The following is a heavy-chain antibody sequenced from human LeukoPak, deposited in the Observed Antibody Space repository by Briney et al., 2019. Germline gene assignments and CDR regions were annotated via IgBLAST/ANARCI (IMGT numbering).Heavy chain of an antibody. Sequence: PSGTLSLTCAVSGGSISSSNWWGWVRQPPGKGLEWIGEIYHSGSTNYNPSLKGRVTISVDKSKNQFSLKLSSVTAADTAVYYCAREGNRGIGPMDVWGKGTTVTVSS. J-gene: IGHJ6*04. CDR3: AREGNRGIGPMDV. D-gene: IGHD1-14*01. V-gene: IGHV4-4*02. CDR1: GGSISSSNW. CDR2: IYHSGST.